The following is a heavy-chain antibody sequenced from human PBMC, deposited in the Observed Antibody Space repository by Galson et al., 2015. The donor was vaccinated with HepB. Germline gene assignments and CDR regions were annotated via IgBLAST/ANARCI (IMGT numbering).Heavy chain of an antibody. V-gene: IGHV1-8*01. Sequence: SVKVSCKASGYTFTSYDINWVRQATGQGLEWMGWMNPNSGNTGYAQKFQGRVTMTRNTSISTAYTELSSLRSEDTAVYYCARVGYSSSWYSSWFDPWGQGTLVTVSS. J-gene: IGHJ5*02. CDR1: GYTFTSYD. D-gene: IGHD6-13*01. CDR3: ARVGYSSSWYSSWFDP. CDR2: MNPNSGNT.